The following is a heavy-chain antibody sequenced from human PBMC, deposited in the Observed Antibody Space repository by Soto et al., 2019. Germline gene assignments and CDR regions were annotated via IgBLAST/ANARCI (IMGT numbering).Heavy chain of an antibody. V-gene: IGHV3-23*01. CDR2: ISGGGGST. J-gene: IGHJ4*02. CDR3: AKGSSRFRPYFFDY. D-gene: IGHD3-22*01. Sequence: EVQLLESGGGLVQPGGSLRLSCAASGFSFSSYAMSWVRQAPGKGLEWVSAISGGGGSTYHADSVKGRFTISRDNSKNTLYLQMNSLRAEDTAVYYCAKGSSRFRPYFFDYWGQGTLVTVSS. CDR1: GFSFSSYA.